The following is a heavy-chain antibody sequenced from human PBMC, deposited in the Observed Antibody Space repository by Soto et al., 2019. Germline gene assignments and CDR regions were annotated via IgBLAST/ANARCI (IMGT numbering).Heavy chain of an antibody. J-gene: IGHJ6*02. Sequence: QVQLVQSAGEVKKPGASVKVSCKASGYTFIRYGITWVRQAPGQGLEWMGWISPYNDYTVYAQKLQGRVTMTTDTSTRTVYLDLRSLKSDDTAVYYCARAGYYDNTWGKLSHYGLDVWGQGTSGTVSS. CDR2: ISPYNDYT. CDR3: ARAGYYDNTWGKLSHYGLDV. CDR1: GYTFIRYG. V-gene: IGHV1-18*01. D-gene: IGHD3-16*01.